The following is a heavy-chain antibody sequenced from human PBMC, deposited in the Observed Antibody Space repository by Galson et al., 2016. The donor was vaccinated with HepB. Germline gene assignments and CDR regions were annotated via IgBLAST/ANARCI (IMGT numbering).Heavy chain of an antibody. D-gene: IGHD3-16*01. CDR2: ISHRATT. J-gene: IGHJ3*01. CDR1: GGSLTDLY. Sequence: ETLSLTCGVNGGSLTDLYWSWIRQSPGKSLEWIGEISHRATTNYNPSFKSRVTISVDTSKQQFSLKLTSATTADTAVYFCARVTVGRYGPQGTFDVWGQGTLVTVSS. CDR3: ARVTVGRYGPQGTFDV. V-gene: IGHV4-34*01.